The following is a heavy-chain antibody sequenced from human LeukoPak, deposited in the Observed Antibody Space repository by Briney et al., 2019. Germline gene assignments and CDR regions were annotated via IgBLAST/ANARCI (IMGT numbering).Heavy chain of an antibody. CDR1: GFTFSSYS. D-gene: IGHD3-22*01. V-gene: IGHV3-48*04. Sequence: GGSLRLSCAASGFTFSSYSMYWVRQAPGKGLEWVSYISSSGSTIYYADSVKGRFTISRDNAKNSLYLQMNSLRAEDTAVYYCARDLHYYDSKDAFDIWGQGTMVTVSS. J-gene: IGHJ3*02. CDR3: ARDLHYYDSKDAFDI. CDR2: ISSSGSTI.